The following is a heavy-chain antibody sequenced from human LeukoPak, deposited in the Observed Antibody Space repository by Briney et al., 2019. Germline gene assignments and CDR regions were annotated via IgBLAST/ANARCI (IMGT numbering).Heavy chain of an antibody. CDR1: GFTFSSYS. CDR3: ARGGPTMVRGVIITSDAFDI. V-gene: IGHV3-21*01. D-gene: IGHD3-10*01. J-gene: IGHJ3*02. CDR2: ISSSSSYI. Sequence: KPGGSLRLSCAASGFTFSSYSMNWVRQAPGKGLEWVSSISSSSSYIYYADSVKGRFTISRDNAKNSLYLQMNSLRAEDTAVYYCARGGPTMVRGVIITSDAFDIWGQGTMVTVSS.